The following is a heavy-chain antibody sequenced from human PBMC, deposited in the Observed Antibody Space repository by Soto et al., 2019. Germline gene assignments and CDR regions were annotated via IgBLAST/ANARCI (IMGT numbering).Heavy chain of an antibody. Sequence: EVQLVESGGGLVKPGGSLRLSCAASGLTVSTNPMSWVRQAPGKGLEWVSVIYTGGGTHYADSVKSRFTISRDNSKNTVKLQMNSLRPEDTAMYYCARDGSGHWGQGTLVTVSS. CDR1: GLTVSTNP. CDR2: IYTGGGT. CDR3: ARDGSGH. J-gene: IGHJ4*02. V-gene: IGHV3-66*01.